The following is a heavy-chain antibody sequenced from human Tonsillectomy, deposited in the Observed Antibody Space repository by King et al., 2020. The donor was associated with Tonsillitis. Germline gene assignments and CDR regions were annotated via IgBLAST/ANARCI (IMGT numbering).Heavy chain of an antibody. CDR2: IYYSGNT. J-gene: IGHJ5*02. D-gene: IGHD3-3*01. Sequence: QLQESGPGLVKPSETLSLTCTVSGGSISRYSWSWIRQPPGKGLEWIGYIYYSGNTNYNPSLKSRVTISLDTSKNEVSLKLSSVTAADTAVYYCARGVTFLGVVILSWFDPWGQGTLVTVSS. CDR1: GGSISRYS. CDR3: ARGVTFLGVVILSWFDP. V-gene: IGHV4-59*01.